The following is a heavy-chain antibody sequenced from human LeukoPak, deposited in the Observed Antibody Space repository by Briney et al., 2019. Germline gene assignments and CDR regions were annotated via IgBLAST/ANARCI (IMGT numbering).Heavy chain of an antibody. D-gene: IGHD4-23*01. V-gene: IGHV1-69*04. CDR2: IIPILGIA. CDR1: RGTFSSYA. CDR3: ARMTVVTPTGPLDY. Sequence: SVKVSCKASRGTFSSYAISWVRQAPGQGLEWMGRIIPILGIANYAQKFQGRVTITADKSTSTAYMELSSLRSEDTAVYYCARMTVVTPTGPLDYWGQGTLVTVSS. J-gene: IGHJ4*02.